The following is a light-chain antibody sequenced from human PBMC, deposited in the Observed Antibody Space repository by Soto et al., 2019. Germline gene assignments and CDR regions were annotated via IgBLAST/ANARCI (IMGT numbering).Light chain of an antibody. V-gene: IGKV3-15*01. CDR2: GAS. CDR3: QQYNNWPPWT. J-gene: IGKJ1*01. CDR1: QIVSNN. Sequence: DIVMTHSPATVSVSPGERATLYCMAIQIVSNNLVWYQQKPGQAPRLLSYGASTRVPGIPARFSGSGSGTEFTLTISGLQSEDFAVYYCQQYNNWPPWTFGQGTKVDIK.